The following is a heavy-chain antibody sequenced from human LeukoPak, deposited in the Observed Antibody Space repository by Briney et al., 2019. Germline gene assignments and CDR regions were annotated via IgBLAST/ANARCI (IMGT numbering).Heavy chain of an antibody. Sequence: GGSLRLSCAASGFTFSSYEMNWVRQAPGKGLEWVANIKQDGSEKYYVDSVKGRFTISRDNAKNSLYLQMNSLRAEDTAVYYCARRGGYGYCSGGSCYQIDYWGQGTLVTVSS. CDR1: GFTFSSYE. V-gene: IGHV3-7*01. CDR2: IKQDGSEK. D-gene: IGHD2-15*01. J-gene: IGHJ4*02. CDR3: ARRGGYGYCSGGSCYQIDY.